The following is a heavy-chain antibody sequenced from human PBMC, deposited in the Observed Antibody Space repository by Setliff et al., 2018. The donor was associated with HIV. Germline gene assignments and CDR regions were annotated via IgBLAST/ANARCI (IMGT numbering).Heavy chain of an antibody. CDR3: AKRGDTGWFDP. CDR1: GFTFSSYA. D-gene: IGHD2-21*02. Sequence: GGSLRLSCAASGFTFSSYAMSWVRQAPGKGLEWVSTISGSGGSTYYAGSVKGRFTISRDNSKNTLYLQMNSLGAEDTAVYYCAKRGDTGWFDPWGQGTLVTVSS. CDR2: ISGSGGST. V-gene: IGHV3-23*01. J-gene: IGHJ5*02.